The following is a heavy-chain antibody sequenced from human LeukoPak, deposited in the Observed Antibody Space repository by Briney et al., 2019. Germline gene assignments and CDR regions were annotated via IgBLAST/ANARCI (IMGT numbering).Heavy chain of an antibody. CDR1: GYTFTSYD. CDR3: AVYSRGLYY. Sequence: ASVKVSCKASGYTFTSYDINWVRQATGQGLEWMGWISAYNGNTNYAQKLQGRVTMTTDTSTSTAYMELRSLRSDDTAVYYCAVYSRGLYYWGQGTLVTVSS. CDR2: ISAYNGNT. J-gene: IGHJ4*02. D-gene: IGHD1-20*01. V-gene: IGHV1-18*01.